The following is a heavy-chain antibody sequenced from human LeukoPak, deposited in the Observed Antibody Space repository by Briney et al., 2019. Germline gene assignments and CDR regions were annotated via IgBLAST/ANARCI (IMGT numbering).Heavy chain of an antibody. Sequence: SVKVSCKGAGGTFSSYAISWVRQAPGQGLEWMGGIIPIFGTANYAQKFQGRVTITADESTSTAYMELSSLRSEDTAVYYCARRRITIFGVVTDYFDYWGQGTLVTVSS. CDR2: IIPIFGTA. CDR3: ARRRITIFGVVTDYFDY. V-gene: IGHV1-69*01. J-gene: IGHJ4*02. CDR1: GGTFSSYA. D-gene: IGHD3-3*01.